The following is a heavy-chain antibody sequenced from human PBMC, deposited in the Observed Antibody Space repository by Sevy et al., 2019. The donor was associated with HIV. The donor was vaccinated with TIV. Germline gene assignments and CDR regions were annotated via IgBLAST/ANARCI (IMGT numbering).Heavy chain of an antibody. Sequence: GGSLRLSCAASGFSFSNYAMSWVRQAPGKGLERVSTLIGGGSRTYYADSVTGRFTLSRDNSRNTLYLQMNSLRAEDTAVSYCAKRRVQAGLSGGGANYGWDVCGQGTTVSVSS. J-gene: IGHJ6*02. CDR2: LIGGGSRT. CDR1: GFSFSNYA. V-gene: IGHV3-23*01. D-gene: IGHD2-8*02. CDR3: AKRRVQAGLSGGGANYGWDV.